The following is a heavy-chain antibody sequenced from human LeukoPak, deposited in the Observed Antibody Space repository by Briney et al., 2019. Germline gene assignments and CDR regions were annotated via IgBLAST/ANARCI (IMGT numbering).Heavy chain of an antibody. CDR1: GGSFSGYY. V-gene: IGHV4-34*01. CDR2: INHSGST. CDR3: ARGVGLLWFGSLLDFDP. Sequence: SETLSLTCAVYGGSFSGYYWSWIRQPPGKGLDWIGEINHSGSTNYNPSLKSRVTISVDTSKNQFSLKLSSVNAADTAVYYCARGVGLLWFGSLLDFDPWGQGTLVTVSS. D-gene: IGHD3-10*01. J-gene: IGHJ5*02.